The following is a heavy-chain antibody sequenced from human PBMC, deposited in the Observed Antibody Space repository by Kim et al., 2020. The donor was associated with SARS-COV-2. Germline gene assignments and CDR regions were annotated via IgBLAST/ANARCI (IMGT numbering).Heavy chain of an antibody. J-gene: IGHJ4*02. V-gene: IGHV3-21*01. CDR3: AIVPISNVVTRD. Sequence: SYAESVKIRITISRDNAKNSLFLQRNSLRGEETEVYYCAIVPISNVVTRDWGQGTLVTVSS. D-gene: IGHD2-21*02.